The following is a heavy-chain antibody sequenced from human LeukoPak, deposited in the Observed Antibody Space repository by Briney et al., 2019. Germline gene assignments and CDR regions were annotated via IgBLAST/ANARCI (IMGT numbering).Heavy chain of an antibody. D-gene: IGHD6-19*01. Sequence: SGPTLVNPTQTLTLTCSFSGFSLSTSGVGVGGSRQPPRKALEWLALIYWNDDNRYRPSLKTRLTITKDTSKNQVVLTMTNMDPVDTDTYYCAHRRHSSGWWGFEYWGQGTLVTVSS. CDR2: IYWNDDN. CDR1: GFSLSTSGVG. J-gene: IGHJ4*02. V-gene: IGHV2-5*01. CDR3: AHRRHSSGWWGFEY.